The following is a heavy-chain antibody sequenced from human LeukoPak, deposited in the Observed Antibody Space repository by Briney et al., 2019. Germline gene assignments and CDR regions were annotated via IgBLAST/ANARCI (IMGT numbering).Heavy chain of an antibody. CDR2: IIPIFGTA. V-gene: IGHV1-69*13. D-gene: IGHD2-21*01. J-gene: IGHJ4*02. CDR3: AGDYGGNSYRFDY. Sequence: ASVKVSCKASGGTFSNYAIIWVRQAPGQGLEWMGGIIPIFGTADYAQKFQGRVTITADESTSTAYMELSSLRSEDTAIYYCAGDYGGNSYRFDYWGQGTLVTVSS. CDR1: GGTFSNYA.